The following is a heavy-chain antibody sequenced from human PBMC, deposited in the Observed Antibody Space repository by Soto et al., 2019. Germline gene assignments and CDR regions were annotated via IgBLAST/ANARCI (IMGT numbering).Heavy chain of an antibody. V-gene: IGHV3-23*01. J-gene: IGHJ4*02. CDR1: GFTFSSYA. CDR3: ANTGGSRSGYSGYDYSS. CDR2: ISGSGGST. Sequence: GGSLRLSCAASGFTFSSYAMSWVRQAPGKGLEWVSAISGSGGSTYYADSVKGRFTISRDNSKNTLYLQMNSLRAEDTAVYYCANTGGSRSGYSGYDYSSWGQGTLVTVSS. D-gene: IGHD5-12*01.